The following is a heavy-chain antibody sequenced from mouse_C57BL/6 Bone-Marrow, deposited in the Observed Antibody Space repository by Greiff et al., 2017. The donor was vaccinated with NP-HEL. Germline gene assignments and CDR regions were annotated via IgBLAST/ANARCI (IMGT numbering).Heavy chain of an antibody. Sequence: QVQLKESGAELVRPGTSVKMSCKASGYTFTNYWIGWAKQRPGHGLEWIGDIYPGGGYTNYNEKFKGKATLTADKPSSTAYMQFSSLTSEDSAIYYCAIYGSSPYFDVWGTGTTVTVSS. CDR2: IYPGGGYT. D-gene: IGHD1-1*01. CDR1: GYTFTNYW. J-gene: IGHJ1*03. CDR3: AIYGSSPYFDV. V-gene: IGHV1-63*01.